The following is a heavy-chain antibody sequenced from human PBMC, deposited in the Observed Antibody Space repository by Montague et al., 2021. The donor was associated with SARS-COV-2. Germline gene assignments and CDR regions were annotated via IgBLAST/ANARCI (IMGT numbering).Heavy chain of an antibody. Sequence: SQRLSCAASGFTFSSYAMHWVRQAPGKGLEWVAVIKCDGTNKYYXDSXKGRFTISRDNTKNTLYLQMNSLRAEDTAVYYCARDEDKVDYNYYCDYWGQGTLVTVSS. D-gene: IGHD5-24*01. CDR2: IKCDGTNK. CDR1: GFTFSSYA. J-gene: IGHJ4*02. V-gene: IGHV3-30*04. CDR3: ARDEDKVDYNYYCDY.